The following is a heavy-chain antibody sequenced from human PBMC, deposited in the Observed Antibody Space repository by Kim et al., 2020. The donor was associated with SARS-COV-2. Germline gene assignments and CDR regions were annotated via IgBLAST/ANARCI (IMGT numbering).Heavy chain of an antibody. CDR3: VRSTSYYYGSGTYFRLYFDL. D-gene: IGHD3-10*01. J-gene: IGHJ4*02. V-gene: IGHV3-7*01. CDR1: GFTFTSYW. Sequence: GGSLRLSCGASGFTFTSYWMSWVRQAPGKGLEWVANTDQAGSEKYYVDSVKGRFTTSRDNAMNSLFLQINNLRPEDTAVYYCVRSTSYYYGSGTYFRLYFDLWGQGTLVTVSS. CDR2: TDQAGSEK.